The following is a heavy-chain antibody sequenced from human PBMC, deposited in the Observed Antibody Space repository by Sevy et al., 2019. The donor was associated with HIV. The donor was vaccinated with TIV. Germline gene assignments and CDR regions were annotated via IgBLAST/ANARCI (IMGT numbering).Heavy chain of an antibody. CDR1: GFTFSSCW. CDR3: ARAACGGNSPHEY. J-gene: IGHJ4*02. D-gene: IGHD2-21*02. V-gene: IGHV3-74*01. Sequence: GGSLRLSCAASGFTFSSCWMHWVRQAPGKGLMWVSHINTDGSTTNYADSVRGRFTISRDNAKNTLYLQLNSLTAEDTAVYYCARAACGGNSPHEYWGQGTLVTVSS. CDR2: INTDGSTT.